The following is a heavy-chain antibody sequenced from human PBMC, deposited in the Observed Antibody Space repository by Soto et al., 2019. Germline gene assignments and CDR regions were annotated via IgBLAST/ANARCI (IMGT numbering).Heavy chain of an antibody. D-gene: IGHD2-15*01. CDR3: ARAPSVVVVAATPYYYYGTDV. J-gene: IGHJ6*02. CDR2: IKQDGSEK. CDR1: GFTLSSYW. V-gene: IGHV3-7*01. Sequence: GGALRLSCAASGFTLSSYWMSWVRQAPGKGLEWVANIKQDGSEKYYVDSVKGRFTISRDNAKNSLYLQMNSLRAEDTAVYYCARAPSVVVVAATPYYYYGTDVWGQGTTVTVSS.